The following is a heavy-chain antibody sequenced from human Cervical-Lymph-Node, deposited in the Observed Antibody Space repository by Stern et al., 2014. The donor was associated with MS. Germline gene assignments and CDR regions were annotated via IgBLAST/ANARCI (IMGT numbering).Heavy chain of an antibody. Sequence: QVQLGESGAEVKKPGASVKVSCKASGYTFLTYAMHWVRQAPGQRLEWMGWINAGNGNTKYSQKFQGRVTITRDTSASTAYMELSSLRSEDTAVYYCARGAGVYWYFDLWGRGTLVTVSS. CDR2: INAGNGNT. D-gene: IGHD3-10*01. V-gene: IGHV1-3*01. J-gene: IGHJ2*01. CDR3: ARGAGVYWYFDL. CDR1: GYTFLTYA.